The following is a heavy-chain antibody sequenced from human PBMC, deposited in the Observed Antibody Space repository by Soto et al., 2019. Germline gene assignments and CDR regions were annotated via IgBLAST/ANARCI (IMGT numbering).Heavy chain of an antibody. CDR1: GGSISSGGYY. CDR2: ICYSGST. V-gene: IGHV4-31*03. J-gene: IGHJ3*02. Sequence: NPSETLSLTCTVSGGSISSGGYYWSWIRQHPGKGLEWIGYICYSGSTYYNPSLKSRVTISVDTSKNQFSLKLSSVTAADTAVYYCARDQRFLEWGAFDIWGQGTMVTVSS. CDR3: ARDQRFLEWGAFDI. D-gene: IGHD3-3*01.